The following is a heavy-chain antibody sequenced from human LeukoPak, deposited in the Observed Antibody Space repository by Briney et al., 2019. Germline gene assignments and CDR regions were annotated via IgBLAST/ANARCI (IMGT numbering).Heavy chain of an antibody. V-gene: IGHV4-59*08. Sequence: SETLSLTCAISGASISSYYWSWIRQPPGKGLEWIGYIYYSGSTNYNPYLKRRGNISVDKTKKQFSLKLIYVTPPDTPVYYCAIHFSVATILSIDYYYYGMDVWGHGTTVTVSS. J-gene: IGHJ6*02. CDR2: IYYSGST. D-gene: IGHD5-12*01. CDR3: AIHFSVATILSIDYYYYGMDV. CDR1: GASISSYY.